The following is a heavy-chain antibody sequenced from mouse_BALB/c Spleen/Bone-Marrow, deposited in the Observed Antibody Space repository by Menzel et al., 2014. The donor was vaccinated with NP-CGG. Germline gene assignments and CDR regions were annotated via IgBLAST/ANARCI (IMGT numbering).Heavy chain of an antibody. CDR1: GFSLTNYG. J-gene: IGHJ4*01. CDR3: ARVTSSAVGAMDY. CDR2: IWAGGST. D-gene: IGHD3-2*02. V-gene: IGHV2-9*02. Sequence: VQLVESGPGLVAPSQSLSITCTVSGFSLTNYGVHWVRQPPGKGLEWLGVIWAGGSTDYNSALISRLSISKDNSKSQVFLKMNSLQTDDTAMYYCARVTSSAVGAMDYWGQGTSVTVSS.